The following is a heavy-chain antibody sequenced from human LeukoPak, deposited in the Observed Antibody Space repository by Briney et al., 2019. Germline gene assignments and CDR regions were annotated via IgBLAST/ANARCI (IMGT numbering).Heavy chain of an antibody. J-gene: IGHJ4*02. CDR1: GFTFNTYS. V-gene: IGHV3-23*01. CDR2: ISDSGGGT. Sequence: GGSLRLSCAASGFTFNTYSMNWARQAPGKGLEWVSTISDSGGGTYYADSVKGRFTISRDNSKNTLYLQMDSLRADDTAVYYCDGADFWGQGTLVTVSS. CDR3: DGADF.